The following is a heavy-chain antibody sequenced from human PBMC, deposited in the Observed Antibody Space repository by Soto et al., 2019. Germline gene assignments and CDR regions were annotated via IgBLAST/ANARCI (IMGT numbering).Heavy chain of an antibody. CDR3: ARLSAAILIFDY. D-gene: IGHD2-2*01. CDR1: GGSISSSSYY. V-gene: IGHV4-39*01. CDR2: IYYSGST. J-gene: IGHJ4*02. Sequence: SETLSLTCTVSGGSISSSSYYWGWIRQPPGKGLEWIGSIYYSGSTYYNPSLKSRVTISVDTSKNQFSLKLSSVTAADMAVYYCARLSAAILIFDYWGQGTLVTVSS.